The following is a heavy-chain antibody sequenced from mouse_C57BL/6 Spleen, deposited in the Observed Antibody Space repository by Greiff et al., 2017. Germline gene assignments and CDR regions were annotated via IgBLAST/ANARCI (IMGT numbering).Heavy chain of an antibody. CDR3: AIYGSSSWFAY. D-gene: IGHD1-1*01. J-gene: IGHJ3*01. V-gene: IGHV1-64*01. Sequence: VQLQQPGAELVKPGASVKLSCKASGYTFTSYWMHWVKQRPGQGLEWIGMIHPNSGSTNYNEKFKSKATLTVDKSSSTAYMQLSSLTSEDSAVXYGAIYGSSSWFAYWGQGTLVTVSA. CDR2: IHPNSGST. CDR1: GYTFTSYW.